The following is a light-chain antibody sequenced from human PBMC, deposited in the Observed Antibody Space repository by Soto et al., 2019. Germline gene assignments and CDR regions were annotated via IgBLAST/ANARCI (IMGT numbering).Light chain of an antibody. V-gene: IGKV1-9*01. Sequence: EITLTQSPAFLSASAGERVTITCRASQGVSSYLAWYQQNPGEAPRLLIYAASTSDTGVPARFSGSGSGTEFTLTISSLEPEDSAIYYCQERSSYPLTFGQGTKVDIK. CDR1: QGVSSY. J-gene: IGKJ1*01. CDR3: QERSSYPLT. CDR2: AAS.